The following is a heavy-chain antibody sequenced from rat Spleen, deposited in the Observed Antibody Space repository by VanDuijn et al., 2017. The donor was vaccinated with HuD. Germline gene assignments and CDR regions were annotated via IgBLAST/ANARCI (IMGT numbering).Heavy chain of an antibody. CDR3: TTYGGLRNWFAY. Sequence: EVELVESDGGLVQPGRSLNLSCAASGFTFSDYYMAWVRQAPTKGLEWVASISYDGRVTYYRDSVKGRFTISRDDAKSTLYLQMDSLRSEDTATYYCTTYGGLRNWFAYWGQGTLVTVSS. V-gene: IGHV5-20*01. D-gene: IGHD4-1*01. J-gene: IGHJ3*01. CDR1: GFTFSDYY. CDR2: ISYDGRVT.